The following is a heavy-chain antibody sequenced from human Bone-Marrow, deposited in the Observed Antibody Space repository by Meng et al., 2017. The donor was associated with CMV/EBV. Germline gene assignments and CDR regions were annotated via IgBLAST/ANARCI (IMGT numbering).Heavy chain of an antibody. Sequence: GESLKISCAASGFTFSSYSMNWVRQAPGKGLEWVSSISSSSSYIYYADSVKGRFTISRDNAKNSLYLQMNSLRAEDTAVYYCARDTTVMRYYDFWSGYPHGRDVWGQGNTVNVSS. J-gene: IGHJ6*02. D-gene: IGHD3-3*01. CDR2: ISSSSSYI. CDR1: GFTFSSYS. V-gene: IGHV3-21*01. CDR3: ARDTTVMRYYDFWSGYPHGRDV.